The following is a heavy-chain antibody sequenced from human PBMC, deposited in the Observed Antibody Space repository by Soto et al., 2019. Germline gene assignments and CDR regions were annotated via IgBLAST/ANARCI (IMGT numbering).Heavy chain of an antibody. J-gene: IGHJ6*02. CDR1: GFIFGGSA. D-gene: IGHD2-2*02. CDR3: CRGQGAPIGDYYDHGLDV. Sequence: PGGSLRLSCVGSGFIFGGSAIHWVRQASGKGLEWVGRIRSRANNYATSAAVSVRGRFTFSRDDSKNTSYLQMNILKTDDTAIYYCCRGQGAPIGDYYDHGLDVWGQGTPVTVSS. V-gene: IGHV3-73*01. CDR2: IRSRANNYAT.